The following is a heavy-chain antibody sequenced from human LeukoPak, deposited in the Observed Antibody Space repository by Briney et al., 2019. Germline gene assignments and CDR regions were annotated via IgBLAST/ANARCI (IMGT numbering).Heavy chain of an antibody. V-gene: IGHV3-30*02. J-gene: IGHJ4*02. CDR2: IWYDVGNT. Sequence: SGGSLRLSCAAPGFTFCRSGMHCVRQAPGKGLGWVSFIWYDVGNTYYTDSVKGRFTTSTDNSKNTLYLHMNSLRAEDTAVCSVANWLRLIFFDFWGQGTLVTVSS. CDR1: GFTFCRSG. D-gene: IGHD3-3*01. CDR3: ANWLRLIFFDF.